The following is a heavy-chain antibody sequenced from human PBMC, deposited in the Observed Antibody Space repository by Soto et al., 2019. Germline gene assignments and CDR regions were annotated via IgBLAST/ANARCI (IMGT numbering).Heavy chain of an antibody. Sequence: LVKGSCKAFGYAYTRDVVSWVRLAPGQGLEWMGWSSAYNANTKYAQKFQGRVTMTTDASTSTAYMELRSLTFDDTAVYYCARDLYSGTEFEYWGQGTMVTVFS. CDR1: GYAYTRDV. CDR3: ARDLYSGTEFEY. V-gene: IGHV1-18*01. J-gene: IGHJ4*02. D-gene: IGHD1-26*01. CDR2: SSAYNANT.